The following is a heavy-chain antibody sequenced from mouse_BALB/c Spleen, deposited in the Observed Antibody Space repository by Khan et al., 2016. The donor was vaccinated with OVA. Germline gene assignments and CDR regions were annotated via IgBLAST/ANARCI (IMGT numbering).Heavy chain of an antibody. V-gene: IGHV5-6*01. CDR3: ARLAYYYNSEGFAY. J-gene: IGHJ3*01. Sequence: EVQLLETGGDFVRPGGSLKLSCAASGFTFSTYGMSWVRQTPDKRLEWVATINTGGAYTYYPDSVKGRFTISSDNAKNTLYLQLSSLKSEDTAIYYCARLAYYYNSEGFAYWGQGTLVTVSA. CDR1: GFTFSTYG. CDR2: INTGGAYT. D-gene: IGHD1-1*01.